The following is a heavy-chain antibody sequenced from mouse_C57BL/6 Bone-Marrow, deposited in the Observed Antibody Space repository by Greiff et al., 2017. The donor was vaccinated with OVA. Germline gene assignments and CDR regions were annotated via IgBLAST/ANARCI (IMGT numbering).Heavy chain of an antibody. J-gene: IGHJ2*01. CDR2: IGPSDSYT. V-gene: IGHV1-69*01. D-gene: IGHD2-2*01. Sequence: QVQLKQPGAELVMPGASVKLSCTASGYTFTSYWMHWVQQRPGQGLEWIGEIGPSDSYTNYNQKFKGKSTLTVDKSSSTAYLQLSSLASEDSAVYYCARKGYDYWGQGTTLTVSS. CDR1: GYTFTSYW. CDR3: ARKGYDY.